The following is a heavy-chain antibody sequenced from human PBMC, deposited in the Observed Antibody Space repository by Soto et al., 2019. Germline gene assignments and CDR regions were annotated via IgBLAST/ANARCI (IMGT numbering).Heavy chain of an antibody. CDR3: AREVQVRSPAFVY. Sequence: QVQLVQSGAEMKKPGSSVKVSCQSSGGTFNTYAMNWVRQAPGQGPEWMGDISPMFGAANYAPKFQGRVTISADKTRGTSYMELSSLTSEGTALYFCAREVQVRSPAFVYWGQGTRVMVSS. J-gene: IGHJ1*01. V-gene: IGHV1-69*06. CDR2: ISPMFGAA. D-gene: IGHD3-10*01. CDR1: GGTFNTYA.